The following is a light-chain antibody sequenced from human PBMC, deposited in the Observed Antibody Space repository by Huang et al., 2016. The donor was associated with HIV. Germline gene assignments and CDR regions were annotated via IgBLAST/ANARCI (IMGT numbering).Light chain of an antibody. CDR1: QDIKNY. CDR3: QKYDSVPRT. J-gene: IGKJ1*01. V-gene: IGKV1-27*01. CDR2: AES. Sequence: DIQMTQYPSSLSASVGDRVTITCRASQDIKNYLAWYQQKAGQFPKLLIYAESSVQSGVPSRFSGSGSGTDFTLSITSLQPEDVAIYYCQKYDSVPRTFGQGTKVDIK.